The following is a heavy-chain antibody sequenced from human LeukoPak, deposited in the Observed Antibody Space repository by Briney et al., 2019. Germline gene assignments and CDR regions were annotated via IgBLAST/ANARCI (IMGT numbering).Heavy chain of an antibody. CDR2: IHTDGIST. CDR1: GFTFSNYW. D-gene: IGHD3-22*01. J-gene: IGHJ4*02. V-gene: IGHV3-74*01. CDR3: ARSYYDTEYYFDY. Sequence: GGSLRLSCAASGFTFSNYWMHWVRQAPGKGLVWVSRIHTDGISTTYADSVKGRFTISRDNAKNTLYLQMNSLRAEDTAVYYCARSYYDTEYYFDYWGQGTLVTVSS.